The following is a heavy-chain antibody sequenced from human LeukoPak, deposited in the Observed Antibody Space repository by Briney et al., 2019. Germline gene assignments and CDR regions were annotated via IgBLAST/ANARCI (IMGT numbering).Heavy chain of an antibody. D-gene: IGHD3-16*01. CDR1: GGSISSSSYY. CDR3: ARASASIGGDAFDI. J-gene: IGHJ3*02. Sequence: PSETLSLTCTVSGGSISSSSYYWGWIRQPPGTGLEWIGSIYYSGSTYYNPSLKSRVTISVDTSKNQFSLKLSSVTAADTAVYYCARASASIGGDAFDIWGQGTMVTVSS. CDR2: IYYSGST. V-gene: IGHV4-39*07.